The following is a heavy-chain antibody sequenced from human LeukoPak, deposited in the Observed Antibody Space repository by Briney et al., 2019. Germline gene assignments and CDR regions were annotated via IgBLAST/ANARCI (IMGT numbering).Heavy chain of an antibody. CDR3: AKTRERENAFDI. CDR2: ISGSGGST. CDR1: GFTFSSYS. D-gene: IGHD5-24*01. V-gene: IGHV3-23*01. Sequence: GGSLRLSCAASGFTFSSYSVNWVRQAPGKGLEWVSAISGSGGSTYYADSVKGRFTISRDNSKNTLYLQMNSLRAEDTAVYYCAKTRERENAFDIWGQGTMVTVSS. J-gene: IGHJ3*02.